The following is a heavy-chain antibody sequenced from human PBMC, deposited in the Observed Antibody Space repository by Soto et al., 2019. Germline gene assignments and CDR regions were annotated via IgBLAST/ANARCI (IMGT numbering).Heavy chain of an antibody. CDR1: GYTFTSYD. V-gene: IGHV1-8*01. J-gene: IGHJ5*02. CDR3: ARGRGIAARRSNWFDP. Sequence: ASVKVSCXASGYTFTSYDINWVRQATGQGLEWMGWMNPNSGNTGYAQKFQGRVTMTRNTSISTAYMELSSLRSEDTAVYYCARGRGIAARRSNWFDPWGQGTLVTVSS. CDR2: MNPNSGNT. D-gene: IGHD6-6*01.